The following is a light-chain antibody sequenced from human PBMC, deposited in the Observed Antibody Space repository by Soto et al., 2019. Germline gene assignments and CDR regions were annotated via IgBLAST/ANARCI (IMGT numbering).Light chain of an antibody. CDR3: SSYIPRITDWA. CDR2: GDT. CDR1: NSNIGTDYG. Sequence: QTVVTQPPSVSGAPGQRVTISCIGSNSNIGTDYGVQWYQQFPGTAPKVLIYGDTHRPSGVPDRFSGSRSGTSASLAIAGLQTEDEADYYCSSYIPRITDWAFGGGTKLTVL. J-gene: IGLJ3*02. V-gene: IGLV1-40*01.